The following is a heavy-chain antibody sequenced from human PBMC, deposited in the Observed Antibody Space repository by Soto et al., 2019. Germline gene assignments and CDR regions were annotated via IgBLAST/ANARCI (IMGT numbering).Heavy chain of an antibody. V-gene: IGHV5-10-1*01. J-gene: IGHJ6*02. CDR2: IDPSDSYT. Sequence: LGESLKISCKGSGYSFTSYWISWVRQMPGKGLEWMGRIDPSDSYTNYSPSFQGHVTISADKSISTAYLQWSSLKASDTAMYYCAREGYYYDSSGYYGYYYYGMDVWGQGTTVTVS. CDR3: AREGYYYDSSGYYGYYYYGMDV. D-gene: IGHD3-22*01. CDR1: GYSFTSYW.